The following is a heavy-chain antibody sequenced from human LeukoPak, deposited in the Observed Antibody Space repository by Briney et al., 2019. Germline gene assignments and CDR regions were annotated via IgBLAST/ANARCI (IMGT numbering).Heavy chain of an antibody. CDR2: ISSNGGST. CDR1: GFTFSSYA. CDR3: AKGGSYYDSRLDY. V-gene: IGHV3-64*01. D-gene: IGHD3-22*01. Sequence: GGSLRLSCAASGFTFSSYAMHWVRQAPGKGLEYVSAISSNGGSTYYANSVKGRFTISRDNSKNTLYLQMGSLRAEDMAVYYCAKGGSYYDSRLDYWGQGTLVTVSS. J-gene: IGHJ4*02.